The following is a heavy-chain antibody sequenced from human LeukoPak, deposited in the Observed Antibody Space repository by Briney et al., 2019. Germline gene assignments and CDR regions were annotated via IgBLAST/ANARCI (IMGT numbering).Heavy chain of an antibody. CDR3: ARRPTYRLRNFDY. V-gene: IGHV4-34*01. D-gene: IGHD4-17*01. CDR2: INHSGST. CDR1: GGSFSGYY. Sequence: SETLSLTCAVYGGSFSGYYWSWIRQPPGKGLEWIGEINHSGSTNYNPSLKSRVTISVDTSKNQFPLKLSSVTAADTAVYYCARRPTYRLRNFDYWGQEPWSPSPQ. J-gene: IGHJ4*01.